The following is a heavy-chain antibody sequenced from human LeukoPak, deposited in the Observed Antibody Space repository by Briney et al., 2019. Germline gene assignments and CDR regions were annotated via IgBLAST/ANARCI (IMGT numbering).Heavy chain of an antibody. CDR2: ISYDGSNK. V-gene: IGHV3-30-3*01. Sequence: GGSLRLSCAASGFTFSSYAMSWVRQAPGKGLEWVAVISYDGSNKYYADSVKGRFTISRDNSKNTLYLQMNSLRAEDTAVYYCASSEFSAYNWFDPWGQGTLVTVSS. J-gene: IGHJ5*02. D-gene: IGHD3-10*01. CDR3: ASSEFSAYNWFDP. CDR1: GFTFSSYA.